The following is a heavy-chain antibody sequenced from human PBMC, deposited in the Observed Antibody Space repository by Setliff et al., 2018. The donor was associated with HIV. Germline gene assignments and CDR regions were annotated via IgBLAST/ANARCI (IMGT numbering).Heavy chain of an antibody. CDR2: ILSTGERT. D-gene: IGHD3-22*01. CDR1: GFTFSSAW. CDR3: AKELAASGLGYFDS. J-gene: IGHJ4*02. V-gene: IGHV3-23*01. Sequence: AGGSLRLSCAASGFTFSSAWMGWVRQAPGEGLEWVSAILSTGERTFYADSVKGRFTISRDNSKNTVYLQMNSLRAEDTAEYYCAKELAASGLGYFDSWGRGILVTVSS.